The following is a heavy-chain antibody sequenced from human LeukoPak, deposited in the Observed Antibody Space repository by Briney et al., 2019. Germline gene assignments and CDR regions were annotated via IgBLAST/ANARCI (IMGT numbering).Heavy chain of an antibody. J-gene: IGHJ4*02. D-gene: IGHD6-19*01. Sequence: GGSLRLSCAASGFTVSSNYMSLVRQAPGKGLEWVSVIYSGGSTYYADSVKGRFTISRDSSKNTLHLQMTSLRADDTAVYYCARDDIAVAGKDYWGQGTLVTVSS. CDR1: GFTVSSNY. V-gene: IGHV3-53*05. CDR3: ARDDIAVAGKDY. CDR2: IYSGGST.